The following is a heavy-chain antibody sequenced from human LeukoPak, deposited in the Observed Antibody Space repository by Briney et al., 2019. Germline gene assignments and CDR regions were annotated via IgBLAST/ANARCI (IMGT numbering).Heavy chain of an antibody. CDR1: GFSFSDYE. J-gene: IGHJ4*02. CDR3: GRRFDS. Sequence: PGGSLRLSCAVSGFSFSDYEMNWVRQAPGKGLECVSYISKSGTEIYYADSVKGRFTISRDSAKSSLYLQMNSLREDDTAIYYCGRRFDSWGQGTLVTVSS. CDR2: ISKSGTEI. V-gene: IGHV3-48*03.